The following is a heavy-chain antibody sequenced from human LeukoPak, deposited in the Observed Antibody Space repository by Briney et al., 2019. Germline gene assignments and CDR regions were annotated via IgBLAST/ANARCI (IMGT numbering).Heavy chain of an antibody. D-gene: IGHD2-2*02. CDR1: GFTISTYG. CDR2: ISYDGSDK. J-gene: IGHJ4*02. CDR3: VRGGCGGNCYNLDIPLDY. Sequence: GGSLRLSCAASGFTISTYGMHWVRQAPGKGLEWVALISYDGSDKYYAGSVKGRFTISRDNAKNSLYVQLNSLRGDDTAVYYCVRGGCGGNCYNLDIPLDYWGQGTLVTVSS. V-gene: IGHV3-30*03.